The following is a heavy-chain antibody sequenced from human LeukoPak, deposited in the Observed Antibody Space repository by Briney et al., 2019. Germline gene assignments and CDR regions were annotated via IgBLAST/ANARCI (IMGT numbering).Heavy chain of an antibody. CDR2: INPNSGGT. D-gene: IGHD3-22*01. J-gene: IGHJ5*02. V-gene: IGHV1-2*06. Sequence: GESLKISCKASGYTFTGYYMHWVRQAPGQGLEWMGRINPNSGGTNYAQKFQGRVTMTRDTPISTAYMELSRLRSDDTAVYYCARASQPDYYDKSRFDPWGQGTLVTVSS. CDR1: GYTFTGYY. CDR3: ARASQPDYYDKSRFDP.